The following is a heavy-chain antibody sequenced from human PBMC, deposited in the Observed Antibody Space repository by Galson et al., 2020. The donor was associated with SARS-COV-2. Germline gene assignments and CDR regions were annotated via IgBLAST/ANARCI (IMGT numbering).Heavy chain of an antibody. Sequence: GGSLRLSCAASGFTFSSYEMNWVRQAPGRGLEWVSYISSSGSTIYYADSVKGRFTISRDNAKNSLYLQMNSLRAEDTAVYYCARVWRGVGGKEMATIWGPGSGAAFDIWGQGTMVTVSS. J-gene: IGHJ3*02. CDR2: ISSSGSTI. CDR3: ARVWRGVGGKEMATIWGPGSGAAFDI. V-gene: IGHV3-48*03. D-gene: IGHD5-12*01. CDR1: GFTFSSYE.